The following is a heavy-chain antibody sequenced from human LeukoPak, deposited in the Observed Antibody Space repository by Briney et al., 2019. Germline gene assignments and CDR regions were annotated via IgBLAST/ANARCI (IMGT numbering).Heavy chain of an antibody. CDR1: GGSISSSNW. Sequence: PSGPLSLTCAVSGGSISSSNWWSWVRPPPGQGLEWIGEIYHSGSTNYNPSLKRRATLSVDKSKTQFSLRLSSVPAADTAVYYCARALEGAAAGTEAFDIWGQGTMVTVSS. D-gene: IGHD6-13*01. V-gene: IGHV4-4*02. J-gene: IGHJ3*02. CDR2: IYHSGST. CDR3: ARALEGAAAGTEAFDI.